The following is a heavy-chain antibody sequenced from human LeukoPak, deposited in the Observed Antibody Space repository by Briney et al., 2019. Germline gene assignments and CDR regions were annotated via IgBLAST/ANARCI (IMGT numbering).Heavy chain of an antibody. CDR2: IYSGGST. J-gene: IGHJ6*02. CDR3: AREAMVRGVIAGMDV. D-gene: IGHD3-10*01. CDR1: GFTVSSNH. V-gene: IGHV3-53*01. Sequence: GGSLRLSCAASGFTVSSNHMSWVRQAPGKGLEWVSVIYSGGSTYYADSVKGRFTISRDNSKNTLYLQMNSLRAEDTAVYYCAREAMVRGVIAGMDVWGQGTTVTVSS.